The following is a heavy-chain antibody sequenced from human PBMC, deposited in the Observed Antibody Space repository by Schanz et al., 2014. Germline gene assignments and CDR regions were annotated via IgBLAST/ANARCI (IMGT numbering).Heavy chain of an antibody. CDR1: GFTFSAYG. CDR2: IWYDGNNK. D-gene: IGHD5-12*01. J-gene: IGHJ3*01. V-gene: IGHV3-33*01. Sequence: QVQLVESGGGVVQPGRSLRLSCAASGFTFSAYGMHWVRQAPGKGLEWVAVIWYDGNNKYYADSVKGRFTISRDNSKNTLFLQMNSLRAEDTAVYFCARDGGRDGYNLAFDVWGQGTLVTVS. CDR3: ARDGGRDGYNLAFDV.